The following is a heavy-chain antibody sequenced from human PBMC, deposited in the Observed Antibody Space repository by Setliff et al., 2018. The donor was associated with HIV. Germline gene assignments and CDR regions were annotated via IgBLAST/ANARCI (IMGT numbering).Heavy chain of an antibody. CDR3: ERGGGY. CDR2: INPGGSEK. Sequence: PGGSLRLSCAVSGFTFSGYWMTWVRQAPGKGLEWVASINPGGSEKWYVDSVKGRFTVSGDNTKNSLYLQVNSLRAEDTAVYYCERGGGYWGQGTMVTVSS. CDR1: GFTFSGYW. D-gene: IGHD2-15*01. J-gene: IGHJ4*02. V-gene: IGHV3-7*04.